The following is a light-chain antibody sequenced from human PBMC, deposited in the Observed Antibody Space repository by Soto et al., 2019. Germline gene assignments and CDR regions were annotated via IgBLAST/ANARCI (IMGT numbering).Light chain of an antibody. CDR2: GVS. Sequence: EIVMTQSPPTLSVSPGEIPTLSCRASQSISGELAWYQQRPGQPPRLLIYGVSTRATGVPDRFSGSGSGSDFTLTISGVQSEDFAVYYCQQGHDWPLTFGQGTRLDI. CDR1: QSISGE. V-gene: IGKV3-15*01. J-gene: IGKJ2*01. CDR3: QQGHDWPLT.